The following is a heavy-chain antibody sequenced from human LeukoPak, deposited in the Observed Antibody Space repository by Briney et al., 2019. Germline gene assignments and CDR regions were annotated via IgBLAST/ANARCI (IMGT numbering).Heavy chain of an antibody. J-gene: IGHJ4*02. Sequence: ASVTVSCTASGGTFSSYAIGWVRQAPGQGLEWMGGIIPIFGTANYAQKFQGRVTITADESTSTAYMELSSLRSEDTAVYYCARSEVGGYDREYYFDYWGQGTLVTVSS. V-gene: IGHV1-69*13. CDR2: IIPIFGTA. D-gene: IGHD5-12*01. CDR1: GGTFSSYA. CDR3: ARSEVGGYDREYYFDY.